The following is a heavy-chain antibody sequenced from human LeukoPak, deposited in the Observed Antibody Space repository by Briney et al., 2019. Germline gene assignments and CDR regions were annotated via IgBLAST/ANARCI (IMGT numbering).Heavy chain of an antibody. CDR1: EFTFSDYY. D-gene: IGHD3-10*01. CDR3: AAYYGSGSVNYYRGMDI. V-gene: IGHV3-11*01. CDR2: ISDSAINT. J-gene: IGHJ6*02. Sequence: GGSLRLSCEASEFTFSDYYMSWIRQAPGKGLEWISYISDSAINTHYADSVKGRFTISRDNAKKLLVLEMKSLRSEDTAVYYCAAYYGSGSVNYYRGMDIWGQGTTVTVSS.